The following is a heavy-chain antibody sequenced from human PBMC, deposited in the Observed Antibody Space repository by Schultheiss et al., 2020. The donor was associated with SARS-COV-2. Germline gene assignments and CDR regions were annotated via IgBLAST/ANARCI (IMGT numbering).Heavy chain of an antibody. Sequence: ASVKVSCKASGYTFTSYRISWVRQAPGQGLEWMGWISAYNGNTNYAQMLQGRVTMTTDTSTSTAYMELRSLRSDDTAVYYCAKGSSGWHGYGLDAWGQGTTVTVSS. CDR1: GYTFTSYR. CDR2: ISAYNGNT. D-gene: IGHD6-19*01. V-gene: IGHV1-18*04. J-gene: IGHJ6*02. CDR3: AKGSSGWHGYGLDA.